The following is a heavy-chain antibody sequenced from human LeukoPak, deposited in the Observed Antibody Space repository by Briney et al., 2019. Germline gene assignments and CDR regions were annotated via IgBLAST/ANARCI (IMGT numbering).Heavy chain of an antibody. J-gene: IGHJ5*02. V-gene: IGHV4-39*01. CDR3: ARHNWFDP. Sequence: PSETLSLTRTVSGGSVSNSSYYWGWIRQPPGKGMEWIGSIYYSGSTYHNPSLKSRVTISVDTSKNQFSLKLSSMTAADTAVYYCARHNWFDPWGQGTLVTVSS. CDR1: GGSVSNSSYY. CDR2: IYYSGST.